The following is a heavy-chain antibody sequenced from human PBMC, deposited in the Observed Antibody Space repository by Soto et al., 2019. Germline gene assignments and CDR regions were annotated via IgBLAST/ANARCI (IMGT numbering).Heavy chain of an antibody. J-gene: IGHJ3*02. Sequence: QVQLVQSGAEVKKPGSSVKVSCKASGGTFSSYAISWVRQAPGQGLEWMGGIIPIFGTAHYAQKFQGRVTITADESKSKDYMELSSMRSEDTAVYYCARDSLTMIQPKDAFDIWGQGTMVTVSS. CDR1: GGTFSSYA. CDR3: ARDSLTMIQPKDAFDI. CDR2: IIPIFGTA. D-gene: IGHD3-22*01. V-gene: IGHV1-69*01.